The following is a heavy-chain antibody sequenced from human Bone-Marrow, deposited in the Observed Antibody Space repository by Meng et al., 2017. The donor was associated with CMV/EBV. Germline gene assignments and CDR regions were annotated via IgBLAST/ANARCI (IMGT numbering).Heavy chain of an antibody. CDR3: ARGGDGYNIYGMDV. V-gene: IGHV1-18*01. CDR1: GYTFTTYG. Sequence: ASVKVSCKASGYTFTTYGFSWVRQAPGQGLEWMGWISAYNGNTNYAQKLQGRVTMTTDTSATTAYMELRSLRSDDTAVYYCARGGDGYNIYGMDVWGQGTTVTVSS. J-gene: IGHJ6*02. CDR2: ISAYNGNT. D-gene: IGHD5-24*01.